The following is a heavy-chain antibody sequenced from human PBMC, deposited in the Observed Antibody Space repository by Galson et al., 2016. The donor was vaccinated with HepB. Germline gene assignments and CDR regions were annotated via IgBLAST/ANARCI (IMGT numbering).Heavy chain of an antibody. CDR1: GFTFDDYA. D-gene: IGHD4-17*01. V-gene: IGHV3-9*01. CDR3: AKDYGDSGGYEY. Sequence: SLRLSCAASGFTFDDYAMHWVRQAPGKGLEWVSCISWNSGDIGHADSVKGRFTISRDNAKNSLYLQMNSLRPEDTALYYCAKDYGDSGGYEYWGQGTLVTVSS. J-gene: IGHJ4*02. CDR2: ISWNSGDI.